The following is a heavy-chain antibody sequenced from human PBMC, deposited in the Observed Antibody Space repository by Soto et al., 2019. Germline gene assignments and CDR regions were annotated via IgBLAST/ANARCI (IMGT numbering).Heavy chain of an antibody. V-gene: IGHV2-5*02. Sequence: QITLKESGPTLVKPTQTLTLTCTFSGFSLSTREVGVGWIRQPPGKALEWLALIYWDDDKRYRPSLKSRLTTXXDXSXXLVILIMTNMDPEDTATYYCAHRAYYYGSGSYYTHWGQGILVTVSS. CDR1: GFSLSTREVG. CDR3: AHRAYYYGSGSYYTH. D-gene: IGHD3-10*01. CDR2: IYWDDDK. J-gene: IGHJ4*02.